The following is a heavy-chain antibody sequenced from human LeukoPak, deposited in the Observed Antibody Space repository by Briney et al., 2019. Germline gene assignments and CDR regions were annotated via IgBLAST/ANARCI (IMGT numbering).Heavy chain of an antibody. V-gene: IGHV4-39*01. CDR3: ARPSGGVDY. CDR2: IYYSGST. Sequence: PSETLSLTCTVSGGSTSSSSYYWGWIRQPPGKGLEWIGSIYYSGSTYYSPSLKSRVTISVDTSKNQFSLKLSSVTAADTAVYYCARPSGGVDYWGQGTLVTVSS. CDR1: GGSTSSSSYY. J-gene: IGHJ4*02. D-gene: IGHD6-25*01.